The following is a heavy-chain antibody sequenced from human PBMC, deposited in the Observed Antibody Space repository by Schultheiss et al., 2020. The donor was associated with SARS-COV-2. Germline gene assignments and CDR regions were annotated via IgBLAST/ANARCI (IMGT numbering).Heavy chain of an antibody. CDR2: IYPGDSDT. D-gene: IGHD3-10*01. CDR1: GYSFTNYW. Sequence: GESLKISCKGSGYSFTNYWIGWVRQMPGKGLEWMGIIYPGDSDTRYSPSFQGQVTISADKSISTAYLQWSSLKASDTAMYYCARGRNYYGSGSYSSDAFDIWGQGTMVTVSS. J-gene: IGHJ3*02. CDR3: ARGRNYYGSGSYSSDAFDI. V-gene: IGHV5-51*01.